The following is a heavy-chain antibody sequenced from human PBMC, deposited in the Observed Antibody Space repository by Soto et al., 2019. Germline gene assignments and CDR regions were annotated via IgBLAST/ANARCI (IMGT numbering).Heavy chain of an antibody. D-gene: IGHD2-15*01. CDR1: GFTFSNAW. CDR2: IKSKTDGGTT. J-gene: IGHJ4*02. CDR3: TTAPDIEVVVGATPPRVVDY. V-gene: IGHV3-15*01. Sequence: EVQLVESGGGLVKPGGSLRLSCAASGFTFSNAWMSWVRQAPGKGLEWVGRIKSKTDGGTTDYAAPVKGRFSSSREDSKNPLYLQINSLQTEDTAVYYCTTAPDIEVVVGATPPRVVDYWGQGTLVTVSS.